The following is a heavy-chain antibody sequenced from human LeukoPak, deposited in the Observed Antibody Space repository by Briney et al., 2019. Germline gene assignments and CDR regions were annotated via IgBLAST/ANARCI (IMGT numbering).Heavy chain of an antibody. CDR1: GGSISSSSYY. V-gene: IGHV4-39*01. J-gene: IGHJ4*02. Sequence: NPSETLSLTCTVSGGSISSSSYYWGWIRQPPGKGLEWIGSIYYSGSTYYNPSLKSRVTISVDTSKNQFSLKLSSVTAADTAVYYCARRVPPARTIFGVVIGFVFDYWGQGTLVTVSS. D-gene: IGHD3-3*01. CDR2: IYYSGST. CDR3: ARRVPPARTIFGVVIGFVFDY.